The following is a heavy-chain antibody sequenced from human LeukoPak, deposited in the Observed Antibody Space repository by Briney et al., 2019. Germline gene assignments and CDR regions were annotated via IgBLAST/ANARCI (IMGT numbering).Heavy chain of an antibody. CDR3: ARGPRGYSYGYDY. D-gene: IGHD5-18*01. V-gene: IGHV4-34*01. J-gene: IGHJ4*02. CDR2: INHSGST. Sequence: PSETLSLTCTVSGGSISSYYWSWIRQPPGKGLEWIGEINHSGSTNYNPSLKSRVTISVDTSKNQFSLKLSPVTAADTAVYYCARGPRGYSYGYDYWGQGTLVTVSS. CDR1: GGSISSYY.